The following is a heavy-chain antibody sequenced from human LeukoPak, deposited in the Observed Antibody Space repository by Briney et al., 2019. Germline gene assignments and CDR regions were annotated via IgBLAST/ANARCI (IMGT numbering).Heavy chain of an antibody. Sequence: SVKVSRKASGGTFSSYAISWVRQAPGQGLEWMGRIIPILGIANYAQKFQGRVTITADKSTSTAYMELSSLRSEDTAVYYCARGDYYDSSGYPRAEYFQHWGQGTLVTVSS. D-gene: IGHD3-22*01. CDR1: GGTFSSYA. J-gene: IGHJ1*01. CDR2: IIPILGIA. V-gene: IGHV1-69*04. CDR3: ARGDYYDSSGYPRAEYFQH.